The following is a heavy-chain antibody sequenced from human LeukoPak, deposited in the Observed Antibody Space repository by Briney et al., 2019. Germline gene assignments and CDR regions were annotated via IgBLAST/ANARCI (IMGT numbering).Heavy chain of an antibody. CDR1: GFTFSSYA. V-gene: IGHV3-30-3*01. J-gene: IGHJ3*02. CDR3: ARDLEVYAFDI. CDR2: ISYDGSNK. D-gene: IGHD2-8*01. Sequence: GGSLRLSCAASGFTFSSYAMHWVRQAPGKGLEWVAVISYDGSNKYYADSVKGRFTISRDNAKNSLYLQMNSLRAEDTAVYYCARDLEVYAFDIWGQGTMVTVSS.